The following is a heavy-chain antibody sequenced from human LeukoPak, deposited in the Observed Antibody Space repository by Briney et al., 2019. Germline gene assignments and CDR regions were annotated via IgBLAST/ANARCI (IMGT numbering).Heavy chain of an antibody. V-gene: IGHV3-21*01. J-gene: IGHJ5*02. D-gene: IGHD1-26*01. CDR2: ISSSSIYI. Sequence: PGGSLRLSCAASGFTFSHYYMTWVRQAPGKGLEWVSSISSSSIYIYYVDSVKGRFTISRDNAKNSLYLQMNSLSAEDTAVYYCARGASNSGSYYNWFDPWGQGTLVSVSS. CDR1: GFTFSHYY. CDR3: ARGASNSGSYYNWFDP.